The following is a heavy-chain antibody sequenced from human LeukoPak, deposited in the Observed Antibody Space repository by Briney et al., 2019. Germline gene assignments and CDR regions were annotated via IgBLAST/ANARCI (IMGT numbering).Heavy chain of an antibody. CDR1: GFTFSDYY. CDR2: ISSSGSTI. V-gene: IGHV3-11*01. CDR3: ARRYCSGGSCYSDRGAFDI. D-gene: IGHD2-15*01. Sequence: PGGSLRLSCAASGFTFSDYYMSWIRQAPGKGLEWVSYISSSGSTIYYADSVKGQFTISRDNAKNSLYLQMNSLRAEDTAVYYCARRYCSGGSCYSDRGAFDIWGQGTMVTVSS. J-gene: IGHJ3*02.